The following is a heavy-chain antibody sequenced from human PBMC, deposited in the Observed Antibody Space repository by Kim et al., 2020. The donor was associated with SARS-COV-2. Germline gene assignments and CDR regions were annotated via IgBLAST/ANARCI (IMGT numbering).Heavy chain of an antibody. Sequence: ISDSGVGTHYADSVKGRFTISRDNSKSTLFLQMSILRAEDTAIYYCEASDFWGQGALVTVSS. CDR3: EASDF. CDR2: ISDSGVGT. V-gene: IGHV3-23*01. J-gene: IGHJ4*02.